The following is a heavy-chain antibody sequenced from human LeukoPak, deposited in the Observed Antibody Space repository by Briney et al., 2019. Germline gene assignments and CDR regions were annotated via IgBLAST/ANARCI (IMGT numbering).Heavy chain of an antibody. V-gene: IGHV1-69*13. D-gene: IGHD2-2*02. CDR1: GGTFSSYA. Sequence: SVKVSCKASGGTFSSYAISWVRQAPGQGLEWMGGIIPIFGTANYAQKFQGRVTITADESTSTAYMELSSLRSEDTAVYYCARDPDCSSTSCYTAPYNWFDPWGQGTLVTVSS. CDR2: IIPIFGTA. CDR3: ARDPDCSSTSCYTAPYNWFDP. J-gene: IGHJ5*02.